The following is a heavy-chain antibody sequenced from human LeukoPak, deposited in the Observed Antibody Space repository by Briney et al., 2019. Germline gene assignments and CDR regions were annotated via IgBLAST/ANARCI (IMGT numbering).Heavy chain of an antibody. CDR1: GYTFTSYA. Sequence: GASVKVSYKASGYTFTSYALSWVRQAPGQGLEWMGWISAYNGNTNYAQKLQGRVTMTTDTSTSTAYMELRSLRSDDTAVYFCARTLGYCSSTSCHTTFDYWGQGTLVTVSS. V-gene: IGHV1-18*04. J-gene: IGHJ4*02. CDR3: ARTLGYCSSTSCHTTFDY. D-gene: IGHD2-2*01. CDR2: ISAYNGNT.